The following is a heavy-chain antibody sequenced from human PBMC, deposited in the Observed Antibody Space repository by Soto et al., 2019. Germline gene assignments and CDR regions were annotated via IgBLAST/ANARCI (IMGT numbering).Heavy chain of an antibody. CDR2: ISGSGGST. J-gene: IGHJ4*02. Sequence: PSETLSLTCTVSGDSISSYYWSWVRQAPGKGLEWVSVISGSGGSTHYADSVKGRSTISRDNSKNTLHLQVNSLRGEDTAVYYCAKEADIRGYHPAYWGQGTQVTVSS. D-gene: IGHD3-22*01. CDR1: GDSISSYY. V-gene: IGHV3-23*01. CDR3: AKEADIRGYHPAY.